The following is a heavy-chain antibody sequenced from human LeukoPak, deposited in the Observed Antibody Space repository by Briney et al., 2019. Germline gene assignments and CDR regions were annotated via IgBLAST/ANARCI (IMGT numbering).Heavy chain of an antibody. CDR3: AKDLVGATLPDY. CDR2: ISGSGGST. D-gene: IGHD1-26*01. Sequence: PGGSLRLPCAASGITFSSYAMSWVRQAPGKGLEWVSAISGSGGSTYYADSVKGRFTISRDNSKNTLYLQMNSLRAEDTAVYYCAKDLVGATLPDYWGQGTLVTASS. CDR1: GITFSSYA. J-gene: IGHJ4*02. V-gene: IGHV3-23*01.